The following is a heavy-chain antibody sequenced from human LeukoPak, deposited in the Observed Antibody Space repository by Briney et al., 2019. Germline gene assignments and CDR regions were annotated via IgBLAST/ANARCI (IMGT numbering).Heavy chain of an antibody. D-gene: IGHD6-13*01. CDR3: ARVGPGYSSSWSNWFDP. J-gene: IGHJ5*02. CDR1: GGSVSSGSYY. CDR2: IYYSGST. V-gene: IGHV4-61*01. Sequence: SETLSLTCTVSGGSVSSGSYYWSWIRQPPGKGLEWIVYIYYSGSTNYNPSLKSRVTISVDTSKNQFSLKLSSVTAADTAVYYCARVGPGYSSSWSNWFDPWGRGTLVTVSS.